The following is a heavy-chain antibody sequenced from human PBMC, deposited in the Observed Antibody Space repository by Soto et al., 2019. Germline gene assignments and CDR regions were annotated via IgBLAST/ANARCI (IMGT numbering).Heavy chain of an antibody. D-gene: IGHD3-16*01. V-gene: IGHV3-23*01. Sequence: GGSLRLSCAASGFTFSGYAMSWVRQAPGKGLEWVSAISGGGGSTYYADSVKGRFTISRDNSKNTLYLQMNSLRAEDTAVYYCAKSDYIWGTPPDYRGQGTLVTVS. J-gene: IGHJ4*02. CDR1: GFTFSGYA. CDR2: ISGGGGST. CDR3: AKSDYIWGTPPDY.